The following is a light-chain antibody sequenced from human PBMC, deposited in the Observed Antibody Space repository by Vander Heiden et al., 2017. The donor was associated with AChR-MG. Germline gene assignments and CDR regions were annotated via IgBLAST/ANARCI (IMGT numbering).Light chain of an antibody. CDR2: GAS. CDR1: QNIASH. V-gene: IGKV3-15*01. CDR3: QQYNSWHPGNT. Sequence: EIVMTQSPGTLPLSPGERAIRSCRASQNIASHLAWYQQNPGQAPRLVIFGASARGAGIPARFSGSGSGTEFTLTISSMQSEDFAVYYCQQYNSWHPGNTFGQGTKLEIK. J-gene: IGKJ2*01.